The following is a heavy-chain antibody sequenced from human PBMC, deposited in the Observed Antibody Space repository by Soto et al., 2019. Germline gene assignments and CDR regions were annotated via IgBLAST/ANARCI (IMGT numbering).Heavy chain of an antibody. V-gene: IGHV3-23*01. CDR2: VSDSGIYT. CDR1: GFTFSSYA. CDR3: ASRVDGSGYSALSY. J-gene: IGHJ4*02. Sequence: GGSLRLSCAASGFTFSSYAMSWVRQAPGKGLEWVSGVSDSGIYTDYADSVKGRFTISRDNSKNSLNLQINSLRVEDTAVVYCASRVDGSGYSALSYWGQGTLVTVSS. D-gene: IGHD3-22*01.